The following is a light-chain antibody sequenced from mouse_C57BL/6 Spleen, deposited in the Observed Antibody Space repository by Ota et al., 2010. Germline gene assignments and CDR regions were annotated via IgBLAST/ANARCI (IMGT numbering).Light chain of an antibody. CDR1: QDVGTA. CDR3: QSDHSYPLT. CDR2: WAS. Sequence: DIVMTQSHKFMSTSVGDRVSITCKASQDVGTAVAWYQQKPGQSPKALIYWASTRHTGVPDRFTGSGSGTDFTLTISNVQSEDLAVYYCQSDHSYPLTFGAGTKLELK. J-gene: IGKJ5*01. V-gene: IGKV6-23*01.